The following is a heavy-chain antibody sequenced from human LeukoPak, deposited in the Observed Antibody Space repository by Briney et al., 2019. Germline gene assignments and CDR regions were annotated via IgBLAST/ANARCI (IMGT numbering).Heavy chain of an antibody. Sequence: SETLSLTCAVSGGSISSGGYSWSWIRQPPGKGLEWIGYIYHSGSTYYNPSLKSRVTISVDRSKNQFSLKLSSVTAADTAVYYCARSFYYCSSTSCLDYWGQGTLVTVSS. CDR3: ARSFYYCSSTSCLDY. CDR1: GGSISSGGYS. V-gene: IGHV4-30-2*01. D-gene: IGHD2-2*01. CDR2: IYHSGST. J-gene: IGHJ4*02.